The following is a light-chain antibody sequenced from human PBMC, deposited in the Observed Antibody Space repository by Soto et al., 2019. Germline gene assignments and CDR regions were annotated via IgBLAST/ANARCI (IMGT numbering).Light chain of an antibody. CDR2: DAS. V-gene: IGKV3-11*01. CDR1: QSVRSN. J-gene: IGKJ5*01. Sequence: EVGFNQSPGTLSLSTGERATLSCRASQSVRSNLAWFQQKPGQAPRLLIYDASNRATGIPARFSGSGSGTDFTLTISSLEPEDFAVYYCQKRSNFGQGTRLEIK. CDR3: QKRSN.